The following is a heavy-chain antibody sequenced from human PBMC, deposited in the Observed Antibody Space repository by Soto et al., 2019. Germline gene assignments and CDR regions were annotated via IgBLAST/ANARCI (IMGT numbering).Heavy chain of an antibody. CDR3: ARKYYYGAGTLDY. D-gene: IGHD3-10*01. Sequence: PGESLTISCTSSGYTFTHYWIGWVRQMPGKGLEWMGIIYPGDSETRYSPSFQGQVTMSADKSISTAYLQWSSLKASDSAMYYCARKYYYGAGTLDYWGQGTLVTVSS. CDR1: GYTFTHYW. CDR2: IYPGDSET. J-gene: IGHJ4*02. V-gene: IGHV5-51*01.